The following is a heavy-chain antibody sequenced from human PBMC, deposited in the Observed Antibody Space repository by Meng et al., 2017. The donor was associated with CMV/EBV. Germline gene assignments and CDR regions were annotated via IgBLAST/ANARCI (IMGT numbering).Heavy chain of an antibody. Sequence: SETLSLTCAVYGGSFSGYYWSWIRQPPGKGLEWIGEINHSGSTNYNPSLKSRVTISVDTSKNQFSPKLSSVTAADTAVYYCARGLSSSSFDYWGQGTLVTVSS. CDR1: GGSFSGYY. CDR3: ARGLSSSSFDY. J-gene: IGHJ4*02. D-gene: IGHD6-6*01. CDR2: INHSGST. V-gene: IGHV4-34*01.